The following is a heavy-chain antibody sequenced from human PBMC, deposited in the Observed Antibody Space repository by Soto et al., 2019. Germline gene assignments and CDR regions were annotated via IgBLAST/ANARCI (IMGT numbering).Heavy chain of an antibody. CDR3: AKFHGETFNNWYFHY. CDR2: ITGGVGVT. Sequence: EVQLLESGGGLVQPGGSLRLSCAASGFTFSSYAMTWVRPAPGKGLEWVSVITGGVGVTYYADSVKGRFTISRDNSKNTLYLQMNSLRAEDTAVYYCAKFHGETFNNWYFHYWGQGTLVTVSS. CDR1: GFTFSSYA. J-gene: IGHJ4*02. V-gene: IGHV3-23*01. D-gene: IGHD3-10*01.